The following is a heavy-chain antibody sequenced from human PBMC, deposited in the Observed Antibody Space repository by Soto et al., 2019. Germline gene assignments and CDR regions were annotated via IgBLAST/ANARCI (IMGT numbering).Heavy chain of an antibody. CDR2: ISPGGSDI. Sequence: PGGSLRLSCASSGFTFSDYYMSWIRQAPGKGPEWVAYISPGGSDIYYGDSVKGRFTVSRDNTKKSLYLQMSNLRADDTAIYYCASLPQGYYDRSGPLVDYWGHGTLVTVSS. CDR1: GFTFSDYY. V-gene: IGHV3-11*01. CDR3: ASLPQGYYDRSGPLVDY. J-gene: IGHJ4*01. D-gene: IGHD3-22*01.